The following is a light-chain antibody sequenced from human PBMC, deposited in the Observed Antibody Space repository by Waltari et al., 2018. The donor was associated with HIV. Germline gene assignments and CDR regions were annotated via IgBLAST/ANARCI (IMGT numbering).Light chain of an antibody. CDR1: SSNIGSHT. V-gene: IGLV1-44*01. J-gene: IGLJ2*01. Sequence: QSVLTQPPSASGTPGQRVAISCSGSSSNIGSHTITWYQQRSGTAPKLLINSNNQRPSGVPDRFSGSKSGTSGSLAISGLQSEDEADYYCAAWDDNRNAVVFGGGTKLTVL. CDR3: AAWDDNRNAVV. CDR2: SNN.